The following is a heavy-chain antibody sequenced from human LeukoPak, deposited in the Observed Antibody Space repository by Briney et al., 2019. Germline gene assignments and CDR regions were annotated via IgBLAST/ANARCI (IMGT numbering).Heavy chain of an antibody. CDR2: ISYDGSNK. D-gene: IGHD2-2*01. V-gene: IGHV3-30*18. CDR1: GFTFSSYS. Sequence: PGRSLRLTCAASGFTFSSYSIHWVRQAPGKGLEWVAVISYDGSNKYYADSVKGRFTISRDNSKNTLYMQMNSLRAEDTAVYYCAKAVVIVPTATPFDYGGQGTLVTVSS. J-gene: IGHJ4*02. CDR3: AKAVVIVPTATPFDY.